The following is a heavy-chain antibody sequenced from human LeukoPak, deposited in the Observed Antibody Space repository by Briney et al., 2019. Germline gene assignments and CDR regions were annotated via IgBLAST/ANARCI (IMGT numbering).Heavy chain of an antibody. V-gene: IGHV1-2*02. D-gene: IGHD3-22*01. Sequence: ASVKVSCKASGYTFTGYYMHWVRQAPGRGLEWMGWINPNSGGTNYAQKFQGRVTMTRDTSISTAYMELSRLRSDDTAVYYCARSMYYYDSSGLLDYWGQGTLVTVSS. CDR2: INPNSGGT. CDR3: ARSMYYYDSSGLLDY. J-gene: IGHJ4*02. CDR1: GYTFTGYY.